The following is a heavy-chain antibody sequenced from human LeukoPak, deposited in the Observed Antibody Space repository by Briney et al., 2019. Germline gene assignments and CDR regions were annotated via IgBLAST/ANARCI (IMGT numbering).Heavy chain of an antibody. CDR1: GVSISSSYSY. D-gene: IGHD3/OR15-3a*01. CDR2: IYYTGNT. Sequence: SETLSXTCTVSGVSISSSYSYWGWIRQPPGMGLEWIGSIYYTGNTYYNASLKSQVSISIDTSKNQFSLKLTSVTAADTAVYYCARQTGSGLFILPGGQGTLVTVSS. V-gene: IGHV4-39*01. J-gene: IGHJ4*02. CDR3: ARQTGSGLFILP.